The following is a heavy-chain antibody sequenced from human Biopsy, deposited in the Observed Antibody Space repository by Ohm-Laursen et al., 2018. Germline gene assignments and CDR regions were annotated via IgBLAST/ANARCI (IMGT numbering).Heavy chain of an antibody. CDR3: ARGPSGVATIG. D-gene: IGHD5-24*01. CDR2: INSDGSYT. Sequence: SLRLSCTASGFTFSSYWMHWVRQAPGKGLVWVARINSDGSYTTNVDSVKGRFTISRDDSKNTLYLQMNSLRVEDTAVYYCARGPSGVATIGRGQGTLVTVSS. V-gene: IGHV3-74*03. CDR1: GFTFSSYW. J-gene: IGHJ4*02.